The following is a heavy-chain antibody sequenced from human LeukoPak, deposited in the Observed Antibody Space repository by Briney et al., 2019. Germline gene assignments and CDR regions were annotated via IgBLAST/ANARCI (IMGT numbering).Heavy chain of an antibody. D-gene: IGHD2-2*01. J-gene: IGHJ4*02. CDR2: IIPIFGTA. V-gene: IGHV1-69*06. Sequence: SVKVSCKASGGTFSSYATSWVRQAPGQGLEWMGGIIPIFGTANYAQKFQGRVTITADKSTSTAYMELSSLRSEDTAVYYCARERSSTSLDYWGQGTLVTVSS. CDR3: ARERSSTSLDY. CDR1: GGTFSSYA.